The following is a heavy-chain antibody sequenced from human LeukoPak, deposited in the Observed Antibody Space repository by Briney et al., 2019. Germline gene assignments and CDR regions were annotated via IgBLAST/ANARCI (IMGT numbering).Heavy chain of an antibody. V-gene: IGHV1-2*02. CDR1: GGTFSSYA. CDR3: ARKGSEALIDP. J-gene: IGHJ5*02. Sequence: ASVKVSCKASGGTFSSYAISWVRQAPGQGLEWMGWINPNSGGTNYAQKFQGRVTMTRDTSISTAYMELSRLRSDDTAVYYCARKGSEALIDPWGQGTLVTVSS. CDR2: INPNSGGT.